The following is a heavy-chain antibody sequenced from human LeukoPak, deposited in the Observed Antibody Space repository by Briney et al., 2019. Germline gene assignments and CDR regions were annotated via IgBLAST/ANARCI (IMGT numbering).Heavy chain of an antibody. CDR3: AKGGSYYDILTGYYVY. V-gene: IGHV3-23*01. J-gene: IGHJ4*02. Sequence: SGESLRLSCAASGFTFSSYAMSWVRQAPGKGLEWVSAISGSGGSTYYADSVKGRFTISRDNSKNTLYLQMNSLRAEDTAVYYRAKGGSYYDILTGYYVYWGQGTLVTVSS. CDR2: ISGSGGST. D-gene: IGHD3-9*01. CDR1: GFTFSSYA.